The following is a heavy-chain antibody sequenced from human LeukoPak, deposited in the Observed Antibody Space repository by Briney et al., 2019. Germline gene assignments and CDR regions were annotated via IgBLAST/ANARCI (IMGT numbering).Heavy chain of an antibody. Sequence: ASVKVFCKASGYTFTSYGISWVRQATGQGLEWMGWMNPNSGNTGYAQKFQGRVTMTRNTSISTAYMELSSLRSEDTAVYYCARGVGSMVRGVIWFDPWGQGTLVTVSS. CDR1: GYTFTSYG. V-gene: IGHV1-8*02. CDR2: MNPNSGNT. J-gene: IGHJ5*02. D-gene: IGHD3-10*01. CDR3: ARGVGSMVRGVIWFDP.